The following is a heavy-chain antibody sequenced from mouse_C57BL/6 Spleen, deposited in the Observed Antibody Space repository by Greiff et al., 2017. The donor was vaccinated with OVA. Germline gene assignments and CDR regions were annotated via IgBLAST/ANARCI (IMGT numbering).Heavy chain of an antibody. D-gene: IGHD1-1*01. J-gene: IGHJ4*01. Sequence: HVQLQQPGAELVKPGASEKLSCKASGYTFTSYWMHWVKQRPGQGLEWIGMIHPNSCSTNYNEKFKSKATLTVDKSSSTAYMQLSSLTSEDSAVYYCARSVYYYGSSYAMDYWGQGTSVTVSS. CDR3: ARSVYYYGSSYAMDY. CDR1: GYTFTSYW. CDR2: IHPNSCST. V-gene: IGHV1-64*01.